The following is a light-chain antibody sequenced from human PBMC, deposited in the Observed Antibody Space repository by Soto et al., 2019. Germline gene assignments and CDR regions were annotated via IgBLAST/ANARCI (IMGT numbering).Light chain of an antibody. V-gene: IGKV3-20*01. CDR3: HHYET. CDR2: GAS. CDR1: QSVGTS. J-gene: IGKJ1*01. Sequence: LVLTQYPGTLSLSPGERGTLSCRASQSVGTSLAWYQQKPGQAPRLLMYGASIRAAGVPDRFSGSGSGTEFTLTISRLEHEDFTVYYCHHYETFGHGTKVDI.